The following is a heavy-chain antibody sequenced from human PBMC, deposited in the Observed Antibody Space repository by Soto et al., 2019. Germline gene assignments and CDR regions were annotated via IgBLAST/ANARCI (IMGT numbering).Heavy chain of an antibody. CDR2: IKQDGSDR. D-gene: IGHD3-16*01. CDR3: ARVSQNYDYIWGSFED. V-gene: IGHV3-7*01. J-gene: IGHJ4*02. Sequence: GGSLRLSCAASGFTFTTYWMSWVRQAPGKGLEWVANIKQDGSDRYYVDSVKGRFTISRDNAKNALYLQMNSLRAEDTAVYYCARVSQNYDYIWGSFEDWGQGTLVTVSS. CDR1: GFTFTTYW.